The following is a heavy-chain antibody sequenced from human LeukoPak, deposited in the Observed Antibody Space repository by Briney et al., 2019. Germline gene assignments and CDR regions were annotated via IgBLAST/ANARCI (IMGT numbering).Heavy chain of an antibody. D-gene: IGHD5-24*01. CDR2: ISYDGSNK. CDR3: VRADGSWFDP. Sequence: GGSLRLSCAASGFTFSSYAMHWVRQAPGKGLEWVAVISYDGSNKYYADSVKGRFTISRDNSKNTLYLQMNSLRVEDTAVYYCVRADGSWFDPWGQGTLVTVSS. J-gene: IGHJ5*02. CDR1: GFTFSSYA. V-gene: IGHV3-30-3*01.